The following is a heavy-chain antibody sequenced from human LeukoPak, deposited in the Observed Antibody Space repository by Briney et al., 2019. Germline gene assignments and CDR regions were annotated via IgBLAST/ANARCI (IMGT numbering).Heavy chain of an antibody. Sequence: ASVKVSCKASRGTFSSYAISWVRQAPGQGLEWMGGIIPIFGTANYAQKFQGRVTITTDESTSTAYMELSSLRSEDTAVYYCARELRGYSSGWPLYYFDYWGQGTLVTVSS. D-gene: IGHD6-19*01. CDR3: ARELRGYSSGWPLYYFDY. V-gene: IGHV1-69*05. CDR2: IIPIFGTA. CDR1: RGTFSSYA. J-gene: IGHJ4*02.